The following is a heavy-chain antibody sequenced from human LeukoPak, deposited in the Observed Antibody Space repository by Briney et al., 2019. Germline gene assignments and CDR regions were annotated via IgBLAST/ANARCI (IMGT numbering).Heavy chain of an antibody. J-gene: IGHJ6*03. CDR2: IYYSGST. CDR1: IDSFTNYY. CDR3: ARDLFGEWLPGRVGYYYYMDV. V-gene: IGHV4-39*07. D-gene: IGHD3-10*02. Sequence: SETLSLTCAVYIDSFTNYYWNWIRQTPGKGLEWIGSIYYSGSTYYNPSLKSRVTISVDTSKNQFSLKLSSVTAADTAVYYCARDLFGEWLPGRVGYYYYMDVWGKGTTVTVSS.